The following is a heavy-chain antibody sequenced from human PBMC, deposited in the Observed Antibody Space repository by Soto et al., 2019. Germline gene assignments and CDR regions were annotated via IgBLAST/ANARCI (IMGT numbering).Heavy chain of an antibody. J-gene: IGHJ6*02. CDR3: ARDQRDVVVPAAIESLHYYYYYGMDV. D-gene: IGHD2-2*02. Sequence: SETLSLTCAVSGGSISSSNWWSWVRQPPGKGLEWIGEIYHSGSTNYNPSLKSRVTISVDKSKNQFSLKLSSVTAADTAVYYCARDQRDVVVPAAIESLHYYYYYGMDVWGQGTTVTVSS. V-gene: IGHV4-4*02. CDR1: GGSISSSNW. CDR2: IYHSGST.